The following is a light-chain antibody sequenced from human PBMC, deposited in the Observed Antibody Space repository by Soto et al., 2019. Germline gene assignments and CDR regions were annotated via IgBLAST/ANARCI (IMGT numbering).Light chain of an antibody. CDR2: AAS. CDR3: QQSYSSPAWT. V-gene: IGKV1-39*01. Sequence: DIQMTQSPSSLSAFVGDRVTITCRASQTIRNYLNWYQQKPGKAPKVLISAASSLQSGAPSRFSGSGSGTDFNFTISSLQPEDLATYYCQQSYSSPAWTFGQGTKVEIK. J-gene: IGKJ1*01. CDR1: QTIRNY.